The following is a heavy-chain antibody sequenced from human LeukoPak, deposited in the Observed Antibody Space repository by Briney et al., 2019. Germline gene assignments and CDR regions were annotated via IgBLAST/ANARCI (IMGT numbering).Heavy chain of an antibody. J-gene: IGHJ6*03. CDR3: ASTFGELYIYGPHLPDYYYMDV. Sequence: SETLSLTCTVSGGSISDYYWSWIRQPAGKGLEWIGRIYSSGSTNYNPSLKSRVTMSVDPSKNQFSLKLTSVTAADTAVYHCASTFGELYIYGPHLPDYYYMDVWGKGTTVTVSS. CDR1: GGSISDYY. CDR2: IYSSGST. V-gene: IGHV4-4*07. D-gene: IGHD3-10*01.